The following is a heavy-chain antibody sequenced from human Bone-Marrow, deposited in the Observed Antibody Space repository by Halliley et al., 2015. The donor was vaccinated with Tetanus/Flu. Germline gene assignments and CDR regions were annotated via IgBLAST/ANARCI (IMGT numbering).Heavy chain of an antibody. D-gene: IGHD4-4*01. CDR2: IWHNGAT. Sequence: TLSLTCNVSGDSIRSSWWSWVRQSPRLGLEWIGEIWHNGATNYNPSLESRVSISVDESKNHFSLSLTSVTAADTAVYFCAKGPIMGRYRAADSLGQGTLVTVSS. CDR1: GDSIRSSW. J-gene: IGHJ4*02. V-gene: IGHV4-4*01. CDR3: AKGPIMGRYRAADS.